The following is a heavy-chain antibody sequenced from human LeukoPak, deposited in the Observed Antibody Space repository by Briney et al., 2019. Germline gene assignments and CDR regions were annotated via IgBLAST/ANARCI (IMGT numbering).Heavy chain of an antibody. J-gene: IGHJ3*02. Sequence: QSGGSLTLSCAASGFTFNSYWMHWVRQAPGKGLVWVSRINSDGSGTSDANFVKGRFTISRDTSKNTLYLQMNSLRAEDTAMYYCARDRLTNDAFDIWGQGTMVTVSS. CDR2: INSDGSGT. V-gene: IGHV3-74*01. D-gene: IGHD2-8*01. CDR3: ARDRLTNDAFDI. CDR1: GFTFNSYW.